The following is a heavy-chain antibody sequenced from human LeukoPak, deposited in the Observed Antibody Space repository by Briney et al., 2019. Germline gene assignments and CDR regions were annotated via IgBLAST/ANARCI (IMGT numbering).Heavy chain of an antibody. CDR3: SKGFSDSSYSHAMDV. D-gene: IGHD2-15*01. Sequence: GGSLRLSCAASGFTFGAYAMGWVRQAPGKGLEWVSLISGDGGSTNYADSVKGRFTISGDNSKNSLYLQMNRLRTEDTAFYYCSKGFSDSSYSHAMDVWGQGTTLPVPS. J-gene: IGHJ6*02. CDR2: ISGDGGST. CDR1: GFTFGAYA. V-gene: IGHV3-43*02.